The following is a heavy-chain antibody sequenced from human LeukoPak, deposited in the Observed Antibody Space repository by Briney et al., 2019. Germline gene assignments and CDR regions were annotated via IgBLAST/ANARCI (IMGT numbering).Heavy chain of an antibody. Sequence: GSLKLSCATPGFQFTDYAMSWVPQASGKGLEWVPTFSGGVDTTYYANSVRGRFTISRDNSKNTLDLQMNSLRAEDTATYYCAKATLRTCSGARCYYFDNWGQGALVTVSS. CDR2: FSGGVDTT. V-gene: IGHV3-23*01. CDR1: GFQFTDYA. D-gene: IGHD2-15*01. J-gene: IGHJ4*02. CDR3: AKATLRTCSGARCYYFDN.